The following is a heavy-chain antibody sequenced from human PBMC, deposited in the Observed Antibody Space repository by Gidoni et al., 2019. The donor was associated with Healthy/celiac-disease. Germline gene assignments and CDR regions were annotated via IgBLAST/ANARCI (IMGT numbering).Heavy chain of an antibody. V-gene: IGHV5-51*01. CDR1: GYSFTRDW. CDR2: IYPGDSDT. Sequence: ELQLVQSGAEVKKPGESLTISCMGSGYSFTRDWIGWVRQMPGKGLEWMGIIYPGDSDTRYSPSFQGQVTISADKSISTAYLQWSSLKASDTAMYYCARTYSSPGVYYYGMDVWGQGTTVTVSS. CDR3: ARTYSSPGVYYYGMDV. J-gene: IGHJ6*02. D-gene: IGHD6-13*01.